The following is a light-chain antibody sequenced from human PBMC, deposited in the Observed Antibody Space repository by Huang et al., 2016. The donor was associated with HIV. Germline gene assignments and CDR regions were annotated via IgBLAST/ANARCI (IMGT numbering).Light chain of an antibody. CDR2: ASS. Sequence: DIKMTQSPSSVSASIGDRVSFTCRASQDVNKWLAWYQQKPGVAPKLLVDASSTLQSGAPSRFRGSGSGTHFTLTINNLQAEDFATYFCQQSVTFPLTFGGGTKVELK. J-gene: IGKJ4*02. V-gene: IGKV1-12*01. CDR3: QQSVTFPLT. CDR1: QDVNKW.